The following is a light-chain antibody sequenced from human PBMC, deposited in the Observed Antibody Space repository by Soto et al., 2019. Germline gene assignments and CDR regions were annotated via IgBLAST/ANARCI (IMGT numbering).Light chain of an antibody. CDR1: SSDVGGYNF. Sequence: QSALTQPRSVSGSPGQSVAISCIGTSSDVGGYNFVSWYQQVPGRAPKLIIFGVDKRPSGVSNRFSGSKSANTASLTISGLQTEDEADYYCCSYAGRSSLMFGGGTKLTVL. V-gene: IGLV2-23*02. J-gene: IGLJ3*02. CDR3: CSYAGRSSLM. CDR2: GVD.